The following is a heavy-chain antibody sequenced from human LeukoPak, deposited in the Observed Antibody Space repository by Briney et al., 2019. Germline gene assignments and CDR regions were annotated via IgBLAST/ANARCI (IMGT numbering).Heavy chain of an antibody. V-gene: IGHV4-34*01. Sequence: SETLSLTCAVYGGSFSGYYWSWIRQPPGKGLEWIGEINHSGSTNYNPSLKSRVTISVDTSKNQFSLKLSSVTAADTAVYYCARRRLSWYYYGSGSSTDAFDIWRQGTMVTVSS. CDR3: ARRRLSWYYYGSGSSTDAFDI. CDR2: INHSGST. J-gene: IGHJ3*02. D-gene: IGHD3-10*01. CDR1: GGSFSGYY.